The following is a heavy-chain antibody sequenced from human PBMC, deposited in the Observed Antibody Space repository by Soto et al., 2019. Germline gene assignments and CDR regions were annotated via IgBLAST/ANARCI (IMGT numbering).Heavy chain of an antibody. V-gene: IGHV3-30*18. D-gene: IGHD2-15*01. CDR2: ISYDGSNK. Sequence: GGSLRLSCAASGFTFSSYGMHWVRQAPGKGLEWVAVISYDGSNKYYADSVKGRFTISRDNSKNTLYLQMNSLRAEDTAVYYCAKGVVVVTNYYYGMDVWGQGTTVTVSS. CDR3: AKGVVVVTNYYYGMDV. J-gene: IGHJ6*02. CDR1: GFTFSSYG.